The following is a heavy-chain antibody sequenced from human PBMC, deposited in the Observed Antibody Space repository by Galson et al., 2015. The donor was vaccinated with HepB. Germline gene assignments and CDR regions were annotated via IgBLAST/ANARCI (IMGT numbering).Heavy chain of an antibody. CDR3: AHSHVDTKTHFDWFRRGRVYYYYMDV. V-gene: IGHV2-5*02. Sequence: PALVKPTQTLTLTCTFSGFSLSTSGVGVGWIRQPPGKALEWLALIYWDDDKRYSPSLKSRLTITKDTSKNQVVLTMTNMDPVDTATYYCAHSHVDTKTHFDWFRRGRVYYYYMDVWGKGTTVTVSS. CDR1: GFSLSTSGVG. D-gene: IGHD3-9*01. J-gene: IGHJ6*03. CDR2: IYWDDDK.